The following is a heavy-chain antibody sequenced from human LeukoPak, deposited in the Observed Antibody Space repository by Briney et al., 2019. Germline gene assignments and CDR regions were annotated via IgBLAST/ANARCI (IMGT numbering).Heavy chain of an antibody. CDR3: ARPAERWLQLPYFDY. CDR2: INPSGGST. V-gene: IGHV1-46*01. J-gene: IGHJ4*02. Sequence: ASVKVSCKASGYTFTSYYMHWVRQAPGQGLEWMGIINPSGGSTNYAQKFQGRVTITADKSTSTAYMELSSLRSEDTAVYYCARPAERWLQLPYFDYWGQGTLVTVSS. D-gene: IGHD5-24*01. CDR1: GYTFTSYY.